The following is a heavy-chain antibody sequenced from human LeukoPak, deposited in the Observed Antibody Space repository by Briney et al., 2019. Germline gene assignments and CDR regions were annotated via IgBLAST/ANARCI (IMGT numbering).Heavy chain of an antibody. CDR2: IGYDGSKK. V-gene: IGHV3-30*02. CDR1: GYIFSCCG. J-gene: IGHJ5*02. Sequence: GGSLRLSCVASGYIFSCCGVHWVRQAPGKGLEWVAFIGYDGSKKYYRDSVKGRFTISRDNSRNTLYLQMNSLRTEDTAVNYCGRTNSYDYVDPWGQGTLVTVSS. D-gene: IGHD3-16*01. CDR3: GRTNSYDYVDP.